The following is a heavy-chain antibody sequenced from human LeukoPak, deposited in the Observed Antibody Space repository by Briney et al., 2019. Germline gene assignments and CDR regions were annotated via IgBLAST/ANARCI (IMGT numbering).Heavy chain of an antibody. Sequence: SETLSLTCTVSGGSISSYYWSWIRQPPGKGLEWIGYIYYSGSTKYNPSLKSRVTISLDTSKNQFSLKLSSVTAADTAVYYCAGSPARGWPYYFDYWGQGTLVTVSS. V-gene: IGHV4-59*01. CDR2: IYYSGST. D-gene: IGHD6-19*01. CDR1: GGSISSYY. J-gene: IGHJ4*02. CDR3: AGSPARGWPYYFDY.